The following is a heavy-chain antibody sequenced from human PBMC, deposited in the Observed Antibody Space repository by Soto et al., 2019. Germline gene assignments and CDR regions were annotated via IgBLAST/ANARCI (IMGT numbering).Heavy chain of an antibody. V-gene: IGHV5-51*01. D-gene: IGHD5-12*01. CDR1: GYSFTSYW. Sequence: GESLKISCKGSGYSFTSYWIGWVRQMPGKGLEWMGIIYPGDSDTRYSPSFQGQVTISADKSISTAYLQWSSLKASDTAMYYCAGCSGYENPYYYYYMDVWGKGTTVTVSS. CDR2: IYPGDSDT. CDR3: AGCSGYENPYYYYYMDV. J-gene: IGHJ6*03.